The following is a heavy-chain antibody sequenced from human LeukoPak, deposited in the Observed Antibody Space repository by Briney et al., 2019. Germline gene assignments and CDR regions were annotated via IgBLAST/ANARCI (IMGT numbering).Heavy chain of an antibody. D-gene: IGHD3-10*01. V-gene: IGHV4-34*01. CDR3: ARALWGSWSYPPFDY. Sequence: SETLSLTCAVYGGSFSGYYWSWIRQPPGKGLEWIGEINHSGSTNYNPSLKSRVTISVDTSKNQFSLKLSSVTAADTAVYYCARALWGSWSYPPFDYWGQGTLVTVSS. CDR2: INHSGST. J-gene: IGHJ4*02. CDR1: GGSFSGYY.